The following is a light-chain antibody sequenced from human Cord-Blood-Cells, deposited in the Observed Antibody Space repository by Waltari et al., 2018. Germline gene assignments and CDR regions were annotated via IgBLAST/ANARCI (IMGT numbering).Light chain of an antibody. V-gene: IGKV1-39*01. CDR2: AAS. CDR3: QQSYSTPLT. CDR1: QSISSY. Sequence: DIQMTQSPSSLSASVGDRVTITCRASQSISSYLNWYQQKPGKAPKLLIYAASSLESGVPSRFSGSGSVTDFTLTVSSLQPDDCATYYCQQSYSTPLTFGGGTKVEIK. J-gene: IGKJ4*01.